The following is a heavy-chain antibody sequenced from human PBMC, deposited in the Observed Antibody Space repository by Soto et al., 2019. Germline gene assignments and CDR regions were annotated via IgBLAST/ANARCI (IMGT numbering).Heavy chain of an antibody. CDR2: ISYDGSNK. Sequence: PGGSLRLSCAASGFTFSSYGMHWVRQAPGKGLEWVAVISYDGSNKYYADSVKGRFTISRDNSKNTLYLQMNSLRAEDTAVYYCAKDSVIGDRVYYYYYYGMDVWGQGTTVTVSS. V-gene: IGHV3-30*18. CDR3: AKDSVIGDRVYYYYYYGMDV. J-gene: IGHJ6*02. CDR1: GFTFSSYG. D-gene: IGHD2-21*01.